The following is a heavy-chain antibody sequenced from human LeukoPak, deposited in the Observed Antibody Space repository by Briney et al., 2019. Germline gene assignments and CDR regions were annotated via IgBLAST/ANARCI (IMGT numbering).Heavy chain of an antibody. V-gene: IGHV4-4*07. CDR1: GGSISTYS. D-gene: IGHD6-19*01. CDR3: ARDTTVASGMQF. CDR2: VVTTTT. J-gene: IGHJ4*02. Sequence: SETLSLTCTVSGGSISTYSWTWVRQSPGKGLEWIGSVVTTTTNYSPALRSRVAISVHTSKNQFSLRLESVTTADTAVYYCARDTTVASGMQFWGQGALVTVSS.